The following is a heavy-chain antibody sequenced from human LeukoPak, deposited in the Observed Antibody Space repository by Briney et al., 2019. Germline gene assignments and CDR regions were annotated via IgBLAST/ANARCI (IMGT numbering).Heavy chain of an antibody. CDR3: AKDASIAVAEGEGYYFDY. J-gene: IGHJ4*02. V-gene: IGHV3-23*01. Sequence: PGGSLRLSCAASGFSFSSYAMSWVRQAPGKGLEWVSGISGSGGRTYYGDSVKGRLTISRDNSKNTVYLQMNSLRAEDTAVYYCAKDASIAVAEGEGYYFDYWGQGTLVTVSS. D-gene: IGHD6-19*01. CDR2: ISGSGGRT. CDR1: GFSFSSYA.